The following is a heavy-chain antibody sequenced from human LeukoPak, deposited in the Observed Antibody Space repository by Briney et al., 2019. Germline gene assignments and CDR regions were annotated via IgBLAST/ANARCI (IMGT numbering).Heavy chain of an antibody. CDR3: ARDRPSGYSYGYDY. J-gene: IGHJ4*02. CDR2: INPNSGGT. D-gene: IGHD5-18*01. CDR1: GYTFTGYY. V-gene: IGHV1-2*02. Sequence: GASVKVSCKASGYTFTGYYMHWVRQAPGQGLEWMGWINPNSGGTNYAQKFQGRVTMTRDTSISPAYMELSGLSSDDTAVYYCARDRPSGYSYGYDYWGQGTLVTVSS.